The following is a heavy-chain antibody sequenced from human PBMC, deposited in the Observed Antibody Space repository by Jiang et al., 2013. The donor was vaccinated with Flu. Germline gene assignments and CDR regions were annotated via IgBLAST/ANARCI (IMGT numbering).Heavy chain of an antibody. J-gene: IGHJ4*02. V-gene: IGHV7-4-1*02. CDR2: INTNTGNP. D-gene: IGHD1-26*01. Sequence: QGLEWMGWINTNTGNPTYAQGFTGRFVFSLDTSVSTAYLQISSLKAEDTAVYYCAILRRMVGATTPYFDYWGQGTLVTVSS. CDR3: AILRRMVGATTPYFDY.